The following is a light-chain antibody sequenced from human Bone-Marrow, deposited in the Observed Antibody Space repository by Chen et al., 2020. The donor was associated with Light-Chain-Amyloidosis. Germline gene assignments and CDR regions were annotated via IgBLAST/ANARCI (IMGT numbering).Light chain of an antibody. CDR2: DDS. J-gene: IGLJ3*02. CDR3: QVWDRSSDRPV. CDR1: NIGSTS. V-gene: IGLV3-21*02. Sequence: SYVLTQPSSVSVAPGQTATIACGGNNIGSTSAHWYQQTPGQAPLLVVYDDSHRPSGIPERLAGSNSGNTATLTISRVEAGDEADYYCQVWDRSSDRPVFGGGTKLTVL.